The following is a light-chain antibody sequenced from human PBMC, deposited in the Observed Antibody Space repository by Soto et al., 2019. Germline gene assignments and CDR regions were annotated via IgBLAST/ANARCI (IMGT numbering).Light chain of an antibody. CDR1: QSVSSSY. J-gene: IGKJ3*01. Sequence: EIVLTQSPGTLSLSPGERATLSCRASQSVSSSYLAWYQQRPGQAPRLLIFGASYRATGVPDRFSGSGSGTDFTLTISRLEPEDFAVYYCQQYSRSPPEFTFRTGQKVASK. CDR3: QQYSRSPPEFT. CDR2: GAS. V-gene: IGKV3-20*01.